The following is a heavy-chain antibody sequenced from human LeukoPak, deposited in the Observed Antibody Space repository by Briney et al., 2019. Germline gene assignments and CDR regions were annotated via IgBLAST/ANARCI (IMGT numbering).Heavy chain of an antibody. CDR2: IYYTGIT. V-gene: IGHV4-34*01. J-gene: IGHJ5*02. Sequence: PSETLSLTCAVYGGSSSGYYWGWIRQPPGKGLEWIGTIYYTGITFYNPSLKSRVTISADTSKKQFSLKLSSVTVADTAVYYCASSQYPIAAADNWFDPWGQGTLVTVSS. D-gene: IGHD6-13*01. CDR3: ASSQYPIAAADNWFDP. CDR1: GGSSSGYY.